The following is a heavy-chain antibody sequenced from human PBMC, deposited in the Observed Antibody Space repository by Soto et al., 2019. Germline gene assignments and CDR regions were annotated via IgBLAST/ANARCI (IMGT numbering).Heavy chain of an antibody. CDR3: AKVTGTTYGAFDI. CDR1: GFTFDYYG. J-gene: IGHJ3*02. CDR2: ISWNRGTI. D-gene: IGHD1-1*01. Sequence: EVQLVESGGGLVQPGRSLRLSCTASGFTFDYYGMHWVRQAPGKGLEWVSGISWNRGTIGYADSVKGRFTISRDNAKKRLDLQMGSLRGEKQGFFYCAKVTGTTYGAFDIWGLGTMVTVSS. V-gene: IGHV3-9*01.